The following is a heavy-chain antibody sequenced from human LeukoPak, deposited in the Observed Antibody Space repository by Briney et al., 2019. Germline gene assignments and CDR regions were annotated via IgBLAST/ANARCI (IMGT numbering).Heavy chain of an antibody. Sequence: GGSLRLSCAASGFTFSSYGMHWVRQAPGRGLEWVAFTPYDGSDKYYADSVQGRFIISRDNYKNTLYLQMNSLRAEDTAVYYCARNNGYNYEPNASDIWGQGTMVTVSS. V-gene: IGHV3-30*02. CDR1: GFTFSSYG. J-gene: IGHJ3*02. CDR3: ARNNGYNYEPNASDI. D-gene: IGHD5-18*01. CDR2: TPYDGSDK.